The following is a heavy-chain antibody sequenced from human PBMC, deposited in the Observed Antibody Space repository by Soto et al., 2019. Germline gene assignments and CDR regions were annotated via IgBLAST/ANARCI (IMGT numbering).Heavy chain of an antibody. Sequence: ASVKVSCKASGYTFTSYDINWVRQATGQGLEWMGWMNPNSGNTGYAQKFQGRVTMTRNTSISTAYMELSSLRSEDTAVYYCAYYTFSCVKIYSDDPDAFDIWGQGTMVTVSS. D-gene: IGHD5-18*01. CDR2: MNPNSGNT. J-gene: IGHJ3*02. CDR1: GYTFTSYD. CDR3: AYYTFSCVKIYSDDPDAFDI. V-gene: IGHV1-8*02.